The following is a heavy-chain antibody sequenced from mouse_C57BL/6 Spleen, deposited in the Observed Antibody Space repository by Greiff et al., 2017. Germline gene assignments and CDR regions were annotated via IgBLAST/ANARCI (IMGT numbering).Heavy chain of an antibody. CDR3: ARELIGTFAY. D-gene: IGHD4-1*01. V-gene: IGHV1-64*01. J-gene: IGHJ3*01. CDR1: GYTFTSDW. CDR2: IHPNSGST. Sequence: QVQLQQPGAELVKPGASVQLSCKASGYTFTSDWMHWVKQRPGQGLEWIGMIHPNSGSTNYNEKFKSKATMTVEKSSSTAYMQLSSLTSEDSAVYYCARELIGTFAYWGQGTLVTVSA.